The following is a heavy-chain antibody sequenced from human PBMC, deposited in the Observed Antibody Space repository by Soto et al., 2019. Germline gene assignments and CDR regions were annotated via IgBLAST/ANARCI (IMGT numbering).Heavy chain of an antibody. CDR2: ISSSGSTI. V-gene: IGHV3-11*01. Sequence: GGSLRLSCAASGFTFSDYYMSWIRQAPGKGLEWVSYISSSGSTIYYADSVKGRFTISRDNAKNSLYLQMNSLRAEDTAVYYCDRRGSGWTNHNWFDPWGHGTLVTVSS. D-gene: IGHD6-19*01. J-gene: IGHJ5*02. CDR3: DRRGSGWTNHNWFDP. CDR1: GFTFSDYY.